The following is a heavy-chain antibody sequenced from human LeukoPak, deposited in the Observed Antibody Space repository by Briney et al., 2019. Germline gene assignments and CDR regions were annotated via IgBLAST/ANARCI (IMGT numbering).Heavy chain of an antibody. J-gene: IGHJ4*02. D-gene: IGHD1-26*01. CDR2: IYSGGNT. CDR3: ARDQRSLFDV. CDR1: DGSINSDTYY. Sequence: SETLSLACSVSDGSINSDTYYWGWIRQPPGKGLEWIASIYSGGNTFYNPSLKSRVTISIDTSKKQFSLKLTSVTAADTAVYYCARDQRSLFDVWGQGSLVTVSS. V-gene: IGHV4-39*07.